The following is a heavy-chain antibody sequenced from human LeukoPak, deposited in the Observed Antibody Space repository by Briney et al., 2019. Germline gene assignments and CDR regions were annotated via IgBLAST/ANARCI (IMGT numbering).Heavy chain of an antibody. D-gene: IGHD2-2*01. V-gene: IGHV3-48*03. J-gene: IGHJ5*02. CDR3: ARGRHQLLLGNWFDP. CDR2: ISSSGSTI. CDR1: GFTFSSYE. Sequence: GGSLRLSCAASGFTFSSYEMNWVRQAPGKGLEWVSYISSSGSTIHYADSVKGRFTISRDNAKNSLYLQMNSLRAEDTAVYYCARGRHQLLLGNWFDPWGQGTLVTVSS.